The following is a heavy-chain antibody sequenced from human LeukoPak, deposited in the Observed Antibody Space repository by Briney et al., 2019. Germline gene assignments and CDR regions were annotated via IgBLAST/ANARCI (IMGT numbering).Heavy chain of an antibody. CDR3: ARDVYGLGDY. CDR1: GFTFSNYW. Sequence: GGSLRLSCVASGFTFSNYWMHWVRQAPEKGLMWVSKINSDGSGPDYADSVKSRFTISRDNAKNTPYLQMNSLRAEDTAVYYCARDVYGLGDYWGQGTLVTVSS. CDR2: INSDGSGP. V-gene: IGHV3-74*01. D-gene: IGHD1-14*01. J-gene: IGHJ4*02.